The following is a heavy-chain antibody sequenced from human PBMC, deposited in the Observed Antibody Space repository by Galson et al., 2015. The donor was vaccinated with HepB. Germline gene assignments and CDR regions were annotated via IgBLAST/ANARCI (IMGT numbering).Heavy chain of an antibody. D-gene: IGHD3-10*01. CDR2: INAGNGNT. J-gene: IGHJ6*02. CDR1: GYTFTSYA. V-gene: IGHV1-3*01. CDR3: ARDPTPLLWFGEINYYYGMDV. Sequence: SVKVSCKASGYTFTSYAMHWVRQAPGQRLEWMGWINAGNGNTKYSQKFQGRVTITRDTSASTAYMELSSLRSEDTAVYYCARDPTPLLWFGEINYYYGMDVWGQGTTVTVSS.